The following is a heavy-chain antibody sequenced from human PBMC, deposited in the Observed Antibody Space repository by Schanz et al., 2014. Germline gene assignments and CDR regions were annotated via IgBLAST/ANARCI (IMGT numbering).Heavy chain of an antibody. CDR3: ARAFGGYDPAGALDY. CDR2: INPNSGTT. CDR1: GYTFTGYY. Sequence: QVQLVQSGAEMKKPGASVKVSCKASGYTFTGYYMHWVRQAPGQGLEWMGWINPNSGTTNYAQKCQGGVTMTRDTSISTAYMELSRLKSDDTAVYYCARAFGGYDPAGALDYWGRGTLVTVSS. J-gene: IGHJ2*01. V-gene: IGHV1-2*02. D-gene: IGHD5-12*01.